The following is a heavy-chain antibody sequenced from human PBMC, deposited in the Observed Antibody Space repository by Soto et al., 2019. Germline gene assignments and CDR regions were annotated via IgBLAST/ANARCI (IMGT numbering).Heavy chain of an antibody. V-gene: IGHV3-64*01. D-gene: IGHD3-9*01. Sequence: PGGSLRLSCAASGFTFSSYAMHWGRQAPGKGLEYVSAISSNGGSTYYANSVKGRFTISRDNSKNTLYLQMGSLRAEDMAVYYCARSKFGYDILTGYRSFDYWGQGTQVTSPQ. CDR2: ISSNGGST. CDR1: GFTFSSYA. CDR3: ARSKFGYDILTGYRSFDY. J-gene: IGHJ4*02.